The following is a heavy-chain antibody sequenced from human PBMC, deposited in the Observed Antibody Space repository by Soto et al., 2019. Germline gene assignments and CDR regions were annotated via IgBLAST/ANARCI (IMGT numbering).Heavy chain of an antibody. V-gene: IGHV3-15*01. D-gene: IGHD6-13*01. CDR2: IKSKTDGGTT. J-gene: IGHJ4*02. CDR3: TTDPKGSSSWYTYAFDY. CDR1: GFTFSNAW. Sequence: GGSLRLSCAASGFTFSNAWMSWVRQAPGKGLEWVGRIKSKTDGGTTDYAAPVKGRFTISRDDSKNTLYLQMNSLKTEDTAVYYCTTDPKGSSSWYTYAFDYWGQGTLVTVSS.